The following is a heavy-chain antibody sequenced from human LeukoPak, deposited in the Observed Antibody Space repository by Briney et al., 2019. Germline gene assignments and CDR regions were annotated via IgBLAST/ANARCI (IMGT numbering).Heavy chain of an antibody. CDR3: ARVSLTGDLEDSFDY. CDR2: IYYRGST. CDR1: GGSIRSDY. J-gene: IGHJ4*02. V-gene: IGHV4-59*01. Sequence: SETLSLTCTVSGGSIRSDYWSWIRQPPGKGLEWIGYIYYRGSTNYNPSLKSRVTISVDTSKNQFSLKLSSVTAADTAVYYCARVSLTGDLEDSFDYWGQGTLVTVSS. D-gene: IGHD7-27*01.